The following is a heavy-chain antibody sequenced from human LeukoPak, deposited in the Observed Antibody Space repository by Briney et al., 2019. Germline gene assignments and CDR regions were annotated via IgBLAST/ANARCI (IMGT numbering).Heavy chain of an antibody. CDR1: GYTFSNFG. Sequence: ASVKVSCKTSGYTFSNFGINWVRQAPGQGLEWMGWISGNNDNPNYGQKFQGRLTVTTDTSTSTAYMELRNLRLDDTAVYYCARDGTSTDDYWGQGTLVTVSS. V-gene: IGHV1-18*01. J-gene: IGHJ4*02. D-gene: IGHD2-2*01. CDR2: ISGNNDNP. CDR3: ARDGTSTDDY.